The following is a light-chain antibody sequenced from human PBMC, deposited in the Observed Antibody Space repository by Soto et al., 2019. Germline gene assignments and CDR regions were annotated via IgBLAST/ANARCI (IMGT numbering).Light chain of an antibody. CDR2: DVS. CDR1: STDIGSYNY. J-gene: IGLJ2*01. CDR3: SSYGASSTL. V-gene: IGLV2-14*03. Sequence: QSVLTQPASLSWSPGQSTTISCTGTSTDIGSYNYVSWYQQHPGKAPKLMIFDVSYRPSGISDRFSGSKSGNTASLTISGLQPEDEADYYCSSYGASSTLFGGGTKVTVL.